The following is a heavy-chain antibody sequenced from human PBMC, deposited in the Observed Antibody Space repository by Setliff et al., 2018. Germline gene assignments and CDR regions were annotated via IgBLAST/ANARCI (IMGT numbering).Heavy chain of an antibody. V-gene: IGHV3-23*01. CDR3: TKTRGITYYYYYMDV. CDR1: GFTFGDFA. J-gene: IGHJ6*03. D-gene: IGHD6-13*01. CDR2: VSSSGDTT. Sequence: GGSLRLSCAASGFTFGDFAMTWVRQAPGKGLEWVSVVSSSGDTTYFTDSAKGRFTISRDNSRNTLYLQMNSLSAEDTAVYYCTKTRGITYYYYYMDVWGKGTAVTVSS.